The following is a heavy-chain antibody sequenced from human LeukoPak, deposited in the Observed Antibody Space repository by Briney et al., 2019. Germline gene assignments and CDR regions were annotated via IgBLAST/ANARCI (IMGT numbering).Heavy chain of an antibody. D-gene: IGHD6-19*01. Sequence: SETLSLTCAVYGGSFSGYYWSWIRQPPGKGLEWIGEINHSGSTNYNPSLKSRVTISVDTSKNQFSLKLSSVTAADTAVYYCARHAGGWLDYWGRGTLVTVSS. V-gene: IGHV4-34*01. CDR1: GGSFSGYY. J-gene: IGHJ4*02. CDR2: INHSGST. CDR3: ARHAGGWLDY.